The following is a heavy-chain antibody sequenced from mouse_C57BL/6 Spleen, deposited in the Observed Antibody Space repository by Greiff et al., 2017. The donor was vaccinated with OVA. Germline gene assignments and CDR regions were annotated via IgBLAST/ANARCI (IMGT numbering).Heavy chain of an antibody. CDR3: ARGHYYGSSYGNFDV. CDR2: INYDGSST. CDR1: GFTFSDYY. Sequence: EVQRVESEGGLVQPGSSMKLSCTASGFTFSDYYMAWVRQVPEKGLEWVANINYDGSSTYYLDSLKSRFIISRDNAKNILYLQMSSLKSEDTATYYCARGHYYGSSYGNFDVWGTGTTVTVSS. J-gene: IGHJ1*03. D-gene: IGHD1-1*01. V-gene: IGHV5-16*01.